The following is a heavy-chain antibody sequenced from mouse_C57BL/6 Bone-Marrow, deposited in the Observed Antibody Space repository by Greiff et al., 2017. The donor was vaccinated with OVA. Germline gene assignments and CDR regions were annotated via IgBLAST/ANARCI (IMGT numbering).Heavy chain of an antibody. D-gene: IGHD5-1*01. J-gene: IGHJ4*01. CDR3: ARDGYLYYYAMDY. CDR2: ISDGGSYT. Sequence: EVKLVESGGGLVKPGGSLKLSCAASGFTFSSYAMSWVRQTPEKRLEWVATISDGGSYTYYPDNVKGRFTISRDNAKNNLYLQMSHLTSEDTAMYYCARDGYLYYYAMDYWGQGTSVTVSS. CDR1: GFTFSSYA. V-gene: IGHV5-4*01.